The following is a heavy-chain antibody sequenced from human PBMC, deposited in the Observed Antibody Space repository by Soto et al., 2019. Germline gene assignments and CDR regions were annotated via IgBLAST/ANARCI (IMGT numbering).Heavy chain of an antibody. CDR2: IYPGDSDT. D-gene: IGHD6-19*01. V-gene: IGHV5-51*01. Sequence: PGESLKISCKGSGYSFTSYWIGWVRQMPGKGLEGMGIIYPGDSDTRYSPSFQGQVTISADKSISTAYLQWSSLKASDTAMYYCARLGLLGYSSGWYFGSSTPGDYYYGMDVWGQGTTVTVSS. CDR1: GYSFTSYW. J-gene: IGHJ6*02. CDR3: ARLGLLGYSSGWYFGSSTPGDYYYGMDV.